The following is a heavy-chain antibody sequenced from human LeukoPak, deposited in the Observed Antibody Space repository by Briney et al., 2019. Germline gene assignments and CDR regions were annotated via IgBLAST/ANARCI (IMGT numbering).Heavy chain of an antibody. J-gene: IGHJ5*02. CDR1: GYTFNDDY. V-gene: IGHV1-2*02. Sequence: GESLKISCKASGYTFNDDYMHWVRQAPGQGLEWMGWINPNSGGTHYRQNFQGRVTMTRDTSISTAYMELSRLRSDDTAVYYCARGKSGSYSWFDTWGQGTLVTVSS. CDR3: ARGKSGSYSWFDT. CDR2: INPNSGGT. D-gene: IGHD1-26*01.